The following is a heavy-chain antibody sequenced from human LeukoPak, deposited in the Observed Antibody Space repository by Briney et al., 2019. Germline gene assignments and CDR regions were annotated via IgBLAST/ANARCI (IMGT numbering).Heavy chain of an antibody. V-gene: IGHV4-4*07. CDR2: LGSSGSP. D-gene: IGHD1-26*01. J-gene: IGHJ6*03. Sequence: SETLSLTCTVSGVSNSRYYWTWLRQSAGKGLEWIGRLGSSGSPNYNASLKRRITISIDTSKNQFSLKLSSGTAADTAVYYCARGGVNSGSYSSYYYYMDVWGKGTTVTISS. CDR3: ARGGVNSGSYSSYYYYMDV. CDR1: GVSNSRYY.